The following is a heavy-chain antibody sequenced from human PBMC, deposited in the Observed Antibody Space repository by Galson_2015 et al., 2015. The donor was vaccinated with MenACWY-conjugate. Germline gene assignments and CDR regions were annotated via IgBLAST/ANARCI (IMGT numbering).Heavy chain of an antibody. CDR2: INAGNGNA. CDR3: SRSPKVVVPAAFFDS. J-gene: IGHJ4*02. D-gene: IGHD2-2*01. Sequence: SVKVSCKAPGYTFTTYSIHWVRQAPGQRLEWMGWINAGNGNAKYSQNFQGRVTITRDTSATTAYMELSSLRSEDTAVYYCSRSPKVVVPAAFFDSWGQGTLVTVSS. V-gene: IGHV1-3*01. CDR1: GYTFTTYS.